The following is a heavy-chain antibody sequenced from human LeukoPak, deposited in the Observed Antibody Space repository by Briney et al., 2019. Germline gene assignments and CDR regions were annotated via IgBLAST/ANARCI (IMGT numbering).Heavy chain of an antibody. CDR3: AIPGYCGGDCYDY. J-gene: IGHJ4*02. CDR2: IYSGGST. Sequence: PGGSLRLSCAASGFTVSSNYMSWVRQAPGKGLEWVSVIYSGGSTYYADSVKGRFTISRDNSKNTPYLQMNSLRAEDTAVYYCAIPGYCGGDCYDYWGQGTLVTVSS. D-gene: IGHD2-21*01. CDR1: GFTVSSNY. V-gene: IGHV3-53*01.